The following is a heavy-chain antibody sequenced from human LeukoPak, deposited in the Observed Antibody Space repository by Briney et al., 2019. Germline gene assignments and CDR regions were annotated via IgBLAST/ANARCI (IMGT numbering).Heavy chain of an antibody. J-gene: IGHJ6*03. V-gene: IGHV3-7*01. CDR2: IKQDGSEK. Sequence: GGSLRLPCAGSGFPFSSYWMNWVRQAPGKGLEWVANIKQDGSEKYYVDSVKGRFTISRDNAKNSLYLQMNSLRAEDTAVYYCARDNYDFWSGVRLTYYYYYYMDVWGKGTTVTVSS. CDR3: ARDNYDFWSGVRLTYYYYYYMDV. D-gene: IGHD3-3*01. CDR1: GFPFSSYW.